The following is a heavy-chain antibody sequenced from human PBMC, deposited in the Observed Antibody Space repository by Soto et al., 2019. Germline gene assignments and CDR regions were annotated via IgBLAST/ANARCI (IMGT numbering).Heavy chain of an antibody. V-gene: IGHV4-39*01. CDR1: GGSITSSSYY. Sequence: SETLSLTCTVSGGSITSSSYYFICIRQPPWKGLEVLGSIYYSGSTYYNPSLKSRVTISVETSKNQFSLKLSSVTAEDTAVYYCARHIAVAGHYYYGMDVWGQGTTVTVSS. CDR2: IYYSGST. D-gene: IGHD6-13*01. J-gene: IGHJ6*02. CDR3: ARHIAVAGHYYYGMDV.